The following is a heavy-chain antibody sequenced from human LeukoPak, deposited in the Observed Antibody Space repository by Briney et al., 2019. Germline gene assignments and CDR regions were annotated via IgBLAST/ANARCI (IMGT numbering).Heavy chain of an antibody. CDR3: ARDTLDIVVVPAASYFDY. CDR2: ISAYNGNT. V-gene: IGHV1-18*01. J-gene: IGHJ4*02. CDR1: GYTFTSYG. D-gene: IGHD2-2*03. Sequence: ASVKVSCKASGYTFTSYGISWVRQAPGQGLEWMGWISAYNGNTNYAQKLQGRVTMTTDTSTSTAYMELRSLRSDDTAVYYFARDTLDIVVVPAASYFDYWGQGTLVTVSS.